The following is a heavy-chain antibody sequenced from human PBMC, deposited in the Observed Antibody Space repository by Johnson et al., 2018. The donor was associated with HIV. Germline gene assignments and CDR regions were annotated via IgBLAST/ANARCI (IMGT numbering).Heavy chain of an antibody. J-gene: IGHJ3*02. CDR3: ARDSVILVDGAFDI. D-gene: IGHD2-15*01. CDR1: GFTFSSFA. V-gene: IGHV3-53*01. CDR2: IYSGGST. Sequence: EQLVESGGGVVQPGRSLRLSCAASGFTFSSFAMHWVRQAPGKGLEWVSVIYSGGSTYYADSVKGRFTISRDNSKNTLYLQMNSLRAEDTAVYYCARDSVILVDGAFDIWGQGTMVTVSS.